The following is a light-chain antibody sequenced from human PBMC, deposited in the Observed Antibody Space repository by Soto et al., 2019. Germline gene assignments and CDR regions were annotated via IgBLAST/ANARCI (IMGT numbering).Light chain of an antibody. V-gene: IGKV3-11*01. CDR1: RTVSRN. J-gene: IGKJ1*01. Sequence: EVVMTQSPATLSVSPGERATLSCRASRTVSRNLAWYQQRPGQAPRLLIYDISNRATGVPARFSGSGSGTDFTLTLSSLEPEDFAVYYCQQRSNWPPWTFGQGTKVDIK. CDR2: DIS. CDR3: QQRSNWPPWT.